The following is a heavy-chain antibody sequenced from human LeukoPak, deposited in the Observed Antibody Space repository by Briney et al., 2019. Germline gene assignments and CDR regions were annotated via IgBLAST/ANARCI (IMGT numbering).Heavy chain of an antibody. D-gene: IGHD3-10*01. CDR2: INPSGGST. V-gene: IGHV1-46*01. CDR1: GYTFTSYY. Sequence: ASVKVSCKASGYTFTSYYMHWVRQAPGQGLEWMGIINPSGGSTSYAQKFQGRVTMTRDTSTSTVYMELSSLRSEDTAVYYCARQKMDNYYGSGSQPGFDYWGQGTLVTVSS. CDR3: ARQKMDNYYGSGSQPGFDY. J-gene: IGHJ4*02.